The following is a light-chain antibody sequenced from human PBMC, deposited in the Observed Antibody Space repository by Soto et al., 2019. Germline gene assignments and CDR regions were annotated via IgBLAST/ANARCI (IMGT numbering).Light chain of an antibody. J-gene: IGKJ1*01. V-gene: IGKV3D-15*01. Sequence: EIVMTQSPATLSVSPGERATLSCRASQRLSASDIAWYQQKPGQAPKFLIYGVSSRATGIPDRFSGSGSGTEFTLTISSLQSEDFAVYYCQQYHIWPPWTSGQGTKVDIK. CDR1: QRLSASD. CDR2: GVS. CDR3: QQYHIWPPWT.